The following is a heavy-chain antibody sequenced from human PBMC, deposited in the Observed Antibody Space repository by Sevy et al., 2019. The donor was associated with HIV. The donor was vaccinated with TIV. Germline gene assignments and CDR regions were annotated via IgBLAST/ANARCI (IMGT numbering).Heavy chain of an antibody. V-gene: IGHV3-11*01. CDR3: ARDGMTVTRYFDF. D-gene: IGHD6-19*01. J-gene: IGHJ4*02. CDR2: ISSSGKSK. Sequence: GGSLRLSCAASGFTLSDYYMSWIRQAPGEGLSWIAYISSSGKSKFYADSVKGRFTISRDIANNSVYLQMNGLRVDDTAVYYCARDGMTVTRYFDFWGQGALVTVSS. CDR1: GFTLSDYY.